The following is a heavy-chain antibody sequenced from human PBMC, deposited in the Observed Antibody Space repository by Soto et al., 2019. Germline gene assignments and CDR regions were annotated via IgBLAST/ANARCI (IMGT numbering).Heavy chain of an antibody. CDR2: IKQDGSDK. CDR1: GFSFLNYW. Sequence: PGGSLRLSCAASGFSFLNYWMSWVRQAPGKGLEWVANIKQDGSDKTYVDSVKGRFTISRDNAKNTLYLQMNSLRVEDTAMYYCGTVFEHWGQGIPVTVSS. CDR3: GTVFEH. V-gene: IGHV3-7*01. J-gene: IGHJ4*02.